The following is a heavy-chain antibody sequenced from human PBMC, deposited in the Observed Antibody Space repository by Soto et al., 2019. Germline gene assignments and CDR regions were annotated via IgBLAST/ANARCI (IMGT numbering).Heavy chain of an antibody. CDR1: GYSFTSYG. V-gene: IGHV1-18*01. Sequence: ASVKVPCKASGYSFTSYGISLLRLDPGQGLEWMGWIRAYNGNTNYAQKLQGRVTMTTDTSTSTACMELRSLRSDDAAVYYWARETPGERQLLPAFDIWGQGTMVTVSS. CDR3: ARETPGERQLLPAFDI. J-gene: IGHJ3*02. D-gene: IGHD2-2*01. CDR2: IRAYNGNT.